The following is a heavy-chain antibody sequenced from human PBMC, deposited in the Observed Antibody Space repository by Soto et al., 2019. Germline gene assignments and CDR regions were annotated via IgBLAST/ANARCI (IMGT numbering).Heavy chain of an antibody. CDR3: ARACSSTCNGADY. J-gene: IGHJ4*02. Sequence: QVQLVQSGAEVKKPGDSVKVSCKASGYTFTSYGITWVRQAPGQGLEWMGWISANNGNTRFAQNLQGRVTMTTDTSTSTAYLELRSLTFVDTAVYYCARACSSTCNGADYWGQGTLVTVSS. D-gene: IGHD2-2*01. V-gene: IGHV1-18*04. CDR2: ISANNGNT. CDR1: GYTFTSYG.